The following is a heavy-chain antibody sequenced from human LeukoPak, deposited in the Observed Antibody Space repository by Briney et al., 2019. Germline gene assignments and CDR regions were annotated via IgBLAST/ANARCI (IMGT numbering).Heavy chain of an antibody. CDR1: GFTFSSYA. V-gene: IGHV3-23*01. J-gene: IGHJ5*02. CDR2: ISDSGGTT. CDR3: AKLTRGYCSSTACPNWFDP. D-gene: IGHD2-2*01. Sequence: GGSLRLSCAASGFTFSSYAMSWVRHAPGEGLEWVSAISDSGGTTYYADSVKGRFTISRDNSKNTLYLHMDILRGEDTAVYYCAKLTRGYCSSTACPNWFDPWGQGTLVTVSS.